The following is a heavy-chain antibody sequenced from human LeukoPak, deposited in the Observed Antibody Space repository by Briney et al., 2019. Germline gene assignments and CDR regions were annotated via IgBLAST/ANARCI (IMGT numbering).Heavy chain of an antibody. D-gene: IGHD4-11*01. J-gene: IGHJ1*01. CDR2: INWNGGST. CDR1: GFTFDDYG. CDR3: ARGTGTVTPAEYFQH. V-gene: IGHV3-20*04. Sequence: GGSLRLSCAASGFTFDDYGMSWVRQAPGKGLEWVSGINWNGGSTGYADSVKGRFTISRDNAKNSLYLQMNSLRAEDTAVYYCARGTGTVTPAEYFQHWGQGTLVTVSS.